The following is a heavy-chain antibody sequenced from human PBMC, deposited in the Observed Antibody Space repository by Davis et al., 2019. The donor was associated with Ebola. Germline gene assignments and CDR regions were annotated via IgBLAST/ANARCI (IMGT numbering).Heavy chain of an antibody. J-gene: IGHJ2*01. CDR2: IKSDGST. Sequence: HTGGSLRLSCAVSGFPITNYWTHWVRQAPGKGLVWVSRIKSDGSTIYADSVKGRFTVSRDNSENMLYLQMSTLRAEDTAVYYCARHVNGDFWYFDLWGRGTRVTVSS. D-gene: IGHD4-17*01. CDR1: GFPITNYW. V-gene: IGHV3-74*01. CDR3: ARHVNGDFWYFDL.